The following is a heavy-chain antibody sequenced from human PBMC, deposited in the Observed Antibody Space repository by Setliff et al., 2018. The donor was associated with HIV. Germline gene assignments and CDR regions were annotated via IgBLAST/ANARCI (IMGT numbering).Heavy chain of an antibody. V-gene: IGHV1-2*02. CDR3: ARGRNYDSSGYGDYYYYMDV. CDR1: GYTFTGYY. J-gene: IGHJ6*03. D-gene: IGHD3-22*01. CDR2: INPNSGGT. Sequence: ASVKVSCKASGYTFTGYYMHWVRQAPGQGLEWMGWINPNSGGTDYAQKFQGRVTMTRDTSISTAYMQLSSLRSDDTAVYYCARGRNYDSSGYGDYYYYMDVWGKGTTVTVSS.